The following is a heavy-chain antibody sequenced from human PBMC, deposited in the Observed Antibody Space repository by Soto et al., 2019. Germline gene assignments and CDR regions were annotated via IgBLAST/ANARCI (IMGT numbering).Heavy chain of an antibody. CDR3: ARDIQRRFLEWLSVNYYYGMDV. V-gene: IGHV3-30-3*01. J-gene: IGHJ6*02. CDR1: GFTFSSYA. Sequence: HPGGSLRLSCAASGFTFSSYAMHWVRQAPGKGLEWVAVISYDGSNKYYADSVKGRFTTSRDNSKNTLYLQMNSLRAEDTAVYYCARDIQRRFLEWLSVNYYYGMDVWGQGTTVTVSS. D-gene: IGHD3-3*01. CDR2: ISYDGSNK.